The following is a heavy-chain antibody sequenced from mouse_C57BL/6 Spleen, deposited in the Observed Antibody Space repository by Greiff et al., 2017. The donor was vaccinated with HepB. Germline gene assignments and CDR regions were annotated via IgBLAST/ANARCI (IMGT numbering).Heavy chain of an antibody. CDR1: GYTFTSYW. D-gene: IGHD2-4*01. Sequence: VQLQQPGAELVKPGASVKMSCKASGYTFTSYWITWVKQRPGQGLEWIGDIYPGSGSTNYNEKFKSKAILTVDTSSSTAYMQLSSLTSEDSAVYYCARSLYDYEGFAYWGQGTLVTVSA. CDR3: ARSLYDYEGFAY. J-gene: IGHJ3*01. V-gene: IGHV1-55*01. CDR2: IYPGSGST.